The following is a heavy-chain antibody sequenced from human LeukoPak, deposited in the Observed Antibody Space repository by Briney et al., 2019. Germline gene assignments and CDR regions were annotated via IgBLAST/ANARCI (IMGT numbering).Heavy chain of an antibody. CDR2: IYYSGST. Sequence: SETLSLTCTVSGGSISSSSYYWGWIRQPPGKGLEWIGSIYYSGSTYYNPSLKSRVTISVDTSKNQFSLKLSSVTVADTAVYYCARPLDAFDIWGQGTMVTVSS. V-gene: IGHV4-39*01. J-gene: IGHJ3*02. CDR3: ARPLDAFDI. CDR1: GGSISSSSYY.